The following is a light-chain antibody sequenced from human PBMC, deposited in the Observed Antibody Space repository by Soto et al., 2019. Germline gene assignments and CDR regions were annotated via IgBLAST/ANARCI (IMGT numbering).Light chain of an antibody. CDR1: QSVGSN. V-gene: IGKV3-15*01. J-gene: IGKJ4*01. Sequence: ETVMTQSPATLSVSPGERATLSCRASQSVGSNLAWYQQKPGQAPRLLIYGASTRATGIPARFSGSGSGTEFTLTISSLQSEDFAVYSCQQYKDWPPLTFGGGTKVEIK. CDR2: GAS. CDR3: QQYKDWPPLT.